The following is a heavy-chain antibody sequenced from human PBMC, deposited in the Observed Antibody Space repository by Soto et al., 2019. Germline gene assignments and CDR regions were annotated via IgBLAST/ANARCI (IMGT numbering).Heavy chain of an antibody. J-gene: IGHJ4*02. D-gene: IGHD6-19*01. V-gene: IGHV4-61*03. Sequence: QVQLQESGPGLVKPSETLSLTCTVSGGSVNSGSYYWSWIRQPPGKGLEWIGYIYYSGSANYNPSLKSPATISVDTSKNHFSLFLTSVTAAATAVYYCARVLLAVAGTADYWGQGTLVTVSS. CDR2: IYYSGSA. CDR3: ARVLLAVAGTADY. CDR1: GGSVNSGSYY.